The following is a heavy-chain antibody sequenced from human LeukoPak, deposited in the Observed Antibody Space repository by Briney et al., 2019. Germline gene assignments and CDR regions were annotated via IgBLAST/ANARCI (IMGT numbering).Heavy chain of an antibody. CDR2: INHSGST. J-gene: IGHJ4*02. V-gene: IGHV4-34*01. CDR3: ARGLSRLPSGGY. D-gene: IGHD5-12*01. CDR1: GGSLSGYY. Sequence: PSETLSLTCAVYGGSLSGYYWSWIRQPPGKGLQWIGEINHSGSTNYNTSLKSRVTISIDTSKSQFSLKLNSVTAADTGVYYCARGLSRLPSGGYWGQGTLVTVSS.